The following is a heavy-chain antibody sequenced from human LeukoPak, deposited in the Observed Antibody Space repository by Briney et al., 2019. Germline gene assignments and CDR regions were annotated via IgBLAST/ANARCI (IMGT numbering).Heavy chain of an antibody. CDR2: INPNSGGT. CDR1: GYTFTGYY. CDR3: ASLSTSDGWHYFDY. J-gene: IGHJ4*02. Sequence: ASVKVSCKASGYTFTGYYMHWVRQAPGRGLEWMGWINPNSGGTNYAQKFQGRVTMTRDTSISTAYMELSRLRSDDTAVYYCASLSTSDGWHYFDYWGQGTLVTVSS. D-gene: IGHD5-24*01. V-gene: IGHV1-2*02.